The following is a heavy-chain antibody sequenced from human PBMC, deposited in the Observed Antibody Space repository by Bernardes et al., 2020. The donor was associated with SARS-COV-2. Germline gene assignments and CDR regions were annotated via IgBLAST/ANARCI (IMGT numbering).Heavy chain of an antibody. CDR1: GGSVISGSYY. CDR3: ASNIVGAT. Sequence: PETLSLTCTVSGGSVISGSYYWSWIRQPPGKGLEWIGYIFYSGSTNYDSSLKSRVTISVDTSKNQFSLQLSSVTAADTAVYYCASNIVGATWGQGTLVTVSS. CDR2: IFYSGST. J-gene: IGHJ5*02. V-gene: IGHV4-61*01. D-gene: IGHD1-26*01.